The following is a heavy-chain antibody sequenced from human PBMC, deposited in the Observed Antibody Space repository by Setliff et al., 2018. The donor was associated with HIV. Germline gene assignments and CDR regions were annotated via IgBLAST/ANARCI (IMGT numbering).Heavy chain of an antibody. CDR3: ARHANGPYGPFGDLLYFDY. Sequence: KPSETLSLTCTVSGGSMNNYYWTWIRQPPGKGLEWIGYIYTSGSTKYNPSLKSRVTISLDTSKNQFSLKLTSVTAADTAVYYCARHANGPYGPFGDLLYFDYWGLGTLVTVSS. D-gene: IGHD2-21*02. CDR1: GGSMNNYY. J-gene: IGHJ4*02. CDR2: IYTSGST. V-gene: IGHV4-4*09.